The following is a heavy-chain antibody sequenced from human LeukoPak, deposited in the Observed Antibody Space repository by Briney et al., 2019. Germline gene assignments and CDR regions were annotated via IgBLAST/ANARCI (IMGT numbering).Heavy chain of an antibody. CDR2: ISSSGTTV. J-gene: IGHJ4*02. CDR3: VMVRGVSFDY. V-gene: IGHV3-48*02. CDR1: GFSFSGYN. D-gene: IGHD3-10*01. Sequence: GGSLRLSCAASGFSFSGYNMNWARQAPRKGLEWVSYISSSGTTVYHADSVKGRFTISRDNAKNSLYLQMNSLRDEDTAVYYCVMVRGVSFDYWGQGTLVTVSS.